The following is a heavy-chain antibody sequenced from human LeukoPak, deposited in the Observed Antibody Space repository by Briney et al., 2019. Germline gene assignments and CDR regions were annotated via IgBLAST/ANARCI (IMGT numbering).Heavy chain of an antibody. CDR3: ARRLDYGDSYYDAFDI. CDR1: GGSISIYY. V-gene: IGHV4-59*08. D-gene: IGHD4-17*01. J-gene: IGHJ3*02. Sequence: SETLSLTCTVSGGSISIYYWSWIRQPPGKGLEWIGYIYYSGSTNYNPSLKSRVTISVDTSKNQFSLKLSSVTAADTAVYYCARRLDYGDSYYDAFDIWGQGTMVTVSS. CDR2: IYYSGST.